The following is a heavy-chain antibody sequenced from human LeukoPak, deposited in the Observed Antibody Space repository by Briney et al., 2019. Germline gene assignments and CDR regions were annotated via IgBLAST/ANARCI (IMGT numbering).Heavy chain of an antibody. J-gene: IGHJ5*02. Sequence: GGSLRLSCAASGFTFNSYAMNWVRQAPGKGLEWVSGISGSGGTTYYADSVKGRFTVSRDNPKNTLYLQMNSLRAEHTAVYYCAKDRYSNYGNWFDPWGQGTLVTVFS. V-gene: IGHV3-23*01. CDR1: GFTFNSYA. D-gene: IGHD4-11*01. CDR3: AKDRYSNYGNWFDP. CDR2: ISGSGGTT.